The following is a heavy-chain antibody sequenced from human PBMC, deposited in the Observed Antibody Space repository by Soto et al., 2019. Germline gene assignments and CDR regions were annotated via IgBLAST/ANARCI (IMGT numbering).Heavy chain of an antibody. Sequence: SETLSLTCAVSGGSISSSNWWSWVRQPPGKGLEWIGEIYHSGSTNYNPSLKIRVTISVDKSKNQFSLKLSSVTAADTAVYYCARFNSGNYYEAFDIWGQGTMVT. CDR2: IYHSGST. CDR1: GGSISSSNW. D-gene: IGHD1-26*01. V-gene: IGHV4-4*02. CDR3: ARFNSGNYYEAFDI. J-gene: IGHJ3*02.